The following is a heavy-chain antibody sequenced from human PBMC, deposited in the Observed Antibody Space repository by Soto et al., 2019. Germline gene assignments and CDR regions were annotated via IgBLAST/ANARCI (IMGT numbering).Heavy chain of an antibody. CDR1: GFTFSSYA. V-gene: IGHV3-30-3*01. CDR2: ISYDGSNK. J-gene: IGHJ4*02. CDR3: ARDRRYYGSGRVLDY. Sequence: QVQLVESGGGVVQPGRSLRLSCAASGFTFSSYAMHWVRQAPGKGLEWVAVISYDGSNKYYADSVKGRFTISRDNSKNKLYLQMNSLRAEDTAVYYCARDRRYYGSGRVLDYWGQGTLVTVSS. D-gene: IGHD3-10*01.